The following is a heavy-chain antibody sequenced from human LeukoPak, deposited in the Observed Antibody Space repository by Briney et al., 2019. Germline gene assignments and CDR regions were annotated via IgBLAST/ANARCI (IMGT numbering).Heavy chain of an antibody. J-gene: IGHJ4*01. V-gene: IGHV3-15*01. CDR2: IKKKVEGETT. Sequence: PGGSLRLSCAASGFTFSDAWMNWVRQAPGKGLEWLGRIKKKVEGETTHYAAPVKGRFSISRDDSKNMLYLQMSSLESEDTAIYYCTSRVVTTNDYWGHGTLVTVSS. CDR3: TSRVVTTNDY. CDR1: GFTFSDAW. D-gene: IGHD2-21*02.